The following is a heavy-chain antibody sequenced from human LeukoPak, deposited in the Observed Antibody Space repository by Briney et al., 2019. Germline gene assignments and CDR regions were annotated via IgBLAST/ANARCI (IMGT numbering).Heavy chain of an antibody. CDR1: GGSISSGGYS. Sequence: PSQTLSLTCAVSGGSISSGGYSWSWIRQPPGKGLEWIGYIHHSGSTYYNPSLKSRVTISVDRSKNQFSLKLSSVTAADTAVYYCARADLGIFGRTNVFDYWGQGTLVTVSS. J-gene: IGHJ4*02. CDR2: IHHSGST. D-gene: IGHD7-27*01. CDR3: ARADLGIFGRTNVFDY. V-gene: IGHV4-30-2*01.